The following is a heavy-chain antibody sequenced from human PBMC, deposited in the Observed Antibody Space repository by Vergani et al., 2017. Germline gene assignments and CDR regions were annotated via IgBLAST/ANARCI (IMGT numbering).Heavy chain of an antibody. J-gene: IGHJ5*02. D-gene: IGHD6-19*01. CDR2: IYYSGST. Sequence: QLQLQESGPGLVKPSATLSLTCSVSGASIRSSNYYWGWIRQPPGKGLEWIAGIYYSGSTYYNPSLKSRVTISVDTSKIQFSLKLSSVTAADTAVYFCARHSTVEWLVKLGWIDPWGQGILVTVSS. CDR1: GASIRSSNYY. V-gene: IGHV4-39*01. CDR3: ARHSTVEWLVKLGWIDP.